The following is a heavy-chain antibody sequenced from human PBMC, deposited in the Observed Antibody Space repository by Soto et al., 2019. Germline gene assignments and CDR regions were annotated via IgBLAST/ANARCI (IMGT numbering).Heavy chain of an antibody. Sequence: GESLKISCKGSGYSFRSYWIGWVRQMPGKGLEWMGIIYPGDSDTRYSPSFQGQVTISADKSINTAYLQWSSLKASDTAMYYCARPASGSGSKVDYWGQGTLVTVSS. CDR3: ARPASGSGSKVDY. D-gene: IGHD6-19*01. V-gene: IGHV5-51*01. CDR1: GYSFRSYW. J-gene: IGHJ4*02. CDR2: IYPGDSDT.